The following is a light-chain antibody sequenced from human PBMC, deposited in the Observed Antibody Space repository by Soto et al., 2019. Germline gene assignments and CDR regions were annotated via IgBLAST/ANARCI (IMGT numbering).Light chain of an antibody. V-gene: IGKV3-11*01. CDR1: QSVSSN. CDR3: QQHSNWPLT. Sequence: EIVLIQSPATLSLSPGERATLSCRASQSVSSNLAWYQQNRGQAPRLLIFDASNRATGIPARFSGSGSGTDYTLTISSQEPKDFAFYYCQQHSNWPLTSGGGTKGEIK. J-gene: IGKJ4*01. CDR2: DAS.